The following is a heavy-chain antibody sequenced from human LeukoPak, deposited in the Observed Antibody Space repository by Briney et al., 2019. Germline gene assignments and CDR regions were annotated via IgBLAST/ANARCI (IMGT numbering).Heavy chain of an antibody. CDR3: ARETYSSGHHGVDP. J-gene: IGHJ5*02. Sequence: PSETLSLTCTVSGGSISSYYWSWIRQPPGKGLEWIGYIYYSGSTNYNPSLKSRVTISVDTPKNQFSLKLSSVTAADTAVYYCARETYSSGHHGVDPWGQGTLVTVSS. CDR2: IYYSGST. D-gene: IGHD6-19*01. CDR1: GGSISSYY. V-gene: IGHV4-59*01.